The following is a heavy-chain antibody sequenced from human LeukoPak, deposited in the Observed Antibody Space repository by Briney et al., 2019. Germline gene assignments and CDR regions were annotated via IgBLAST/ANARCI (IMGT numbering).Heavy chain of an antibody. CDR3: ARGDLVPGWDTAMVTGPFDY. J-gene: IGHJ4*02. CDR2: IIPIFGTA. D-gene: IGHD5-18*01. Sequence: GASVMVSCKASGGTFSSYAISWVRQAPGQGLEWMGGIIPIFGTANYAQKFQGRVTITADESTSTAYMELSSLRSEDTAVYYCARGDLVPGWDTAMVTGPFDYWGQGTLVTVSS. CDR1: GGTFSSYA. V-gene: IGHV1-69*13.